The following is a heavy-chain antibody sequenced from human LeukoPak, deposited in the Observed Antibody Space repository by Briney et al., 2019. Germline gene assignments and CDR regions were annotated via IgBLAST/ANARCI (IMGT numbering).Heavy chain of an antibody. CDR2: INPNSGGT. D-gene: IGHD6-19*01. Sequence: ASVKVSCKASGYTFTGYYMHWVRQAPGQGLEWMGWINPNSGGTNYAQKFQGRVTMTRDTSISTAYMELSRLRSDDTAVYYCARSWRTYSSGWSSSGCWGQGTLVTVSS. J-gene: IGHJ4*02. CDR3: ARSWRTYSSGWSSSGC. CDR1: GYTFTGYY. V-gene: IGHV1-2*02.